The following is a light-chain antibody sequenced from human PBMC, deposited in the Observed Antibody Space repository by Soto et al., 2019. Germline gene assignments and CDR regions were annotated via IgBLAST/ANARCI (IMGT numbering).Light chain of an antibody. V-gene: IGLV2-23*03. CDR3: CSYAGSFTFDV. CDR1: SSDVGNYNL. CDR2: EGS. J-gene: IGLJ2*01. Sequence: QSALTQPASVSGSPGQSITISCTGTSSDVGNYNLVSWYQQFPGKAPKPIIYEGSRRPSGVSNRFSGSKSGNTASLTISGLQAEDEADYYCCSYAGSFTFDVFGGGTKLTV.